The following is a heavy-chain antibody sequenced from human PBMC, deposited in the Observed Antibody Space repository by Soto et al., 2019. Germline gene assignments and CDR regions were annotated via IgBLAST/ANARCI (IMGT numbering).Heavy chain of an antibody. Sequence: GGSLRLSCGFSGFTFSTYSMNWVRQAPGKGLEWVSSINGRSNYVYYADSVKGRFTISRDNAKNSLYLQMSRLRSDDTAVYYCARDPRYCSGGSCRYFDYWGQGTLVTVSS. J-gene: IGHJ4*02. CDR2: INGRSNYV. CDR3: ARDPRYCSGGSCRYFDY. CDR1: GFTFSTYS. D-gene: IGHD2-15*01. V-gene: IGHV3-21*04.